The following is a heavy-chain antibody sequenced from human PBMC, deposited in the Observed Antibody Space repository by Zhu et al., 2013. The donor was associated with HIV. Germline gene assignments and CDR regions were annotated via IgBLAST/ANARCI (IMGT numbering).Heavy chain of an antibody. CDR3: ARGRRECSSPSCLDYYYYMDV. CDR2: MNPNSGNT. Sequence: QVQLVQSGAEVKKPGASVKVSCKASGYTFTNYDINWVRQATGQGLEWMGWMNPNSGNTGYAQKFQGRVTITRNTSISTAYMELSRLKSEDTAVYYCARGRRECSSPSCLDYYYYMDVVGQEGPRSPSP. CDR1: GYTFTNYD. D-gene: IGHD2-2*01. V-gene: IGHV1-8*03. J-gene: IGHJ6*03.